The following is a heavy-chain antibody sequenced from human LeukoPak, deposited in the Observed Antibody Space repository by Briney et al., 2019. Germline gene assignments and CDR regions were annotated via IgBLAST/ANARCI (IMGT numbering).Heavy chain of an antibody. V-gene: IGHV3-23*01. CDR3: AREGDFWSGYPIDHYYYMDV. CDR2: ISGRGDLE. Sequence: GGSLRLSCSASGFTFSSYAMTWVRQAPGKGLEWVSTISGRGDLEFYTESVKGRFTISRDHSKNTVHLQMDSLRAEDTAIYYCAREGDFWSGYPIDHYYYMDVWGKGTTVTVSS. D-gene: IGHD3-3*01. J-gene: IGHJ6*03. CDR1: GFTFSSYA.